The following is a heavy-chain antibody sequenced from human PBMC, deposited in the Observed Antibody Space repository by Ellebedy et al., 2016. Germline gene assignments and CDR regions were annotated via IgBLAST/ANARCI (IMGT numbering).Heavy chain of an antibody. CDR1: GGTFSSYA. V-gene: IGHV1-69*13. CDR3: ATSIAARPGADYYYYMDV. CDR2: IIPIFGTA. Sequence: SVKVSXXASGGTFSSYAISWVRQAPGQGLEWMGGIIPIFGTANYAQKFQGRVTITADESTSTAYMELSSLRSEDTAVYYCATSIAARPGADYYYYMDVWGKGTTVTVSS. D-gene: IGHD6-6*01. J-gene: IGHJ6*03.